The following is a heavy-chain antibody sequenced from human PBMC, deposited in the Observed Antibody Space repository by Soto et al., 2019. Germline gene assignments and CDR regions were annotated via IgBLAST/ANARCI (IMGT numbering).Heavy chain of an antibody. CDR2: IYYSGST. V-gene: IGHV4-59*01. Sequence: ETLSLTCTVSGGSISSYYWSWIRQPPGKGLEWIGYIYYSGSTNYNPSLKSRVTISVDTSKNQFSLKLSSVTAADTAVYYCARSPIYGDYDYWGQGTLVTVSS. J-gene: IGHJ4*02. CDR3: ARSPIYGDYDY. D-gene: IGHD4-17*01. CDR1: GGSISSYY.